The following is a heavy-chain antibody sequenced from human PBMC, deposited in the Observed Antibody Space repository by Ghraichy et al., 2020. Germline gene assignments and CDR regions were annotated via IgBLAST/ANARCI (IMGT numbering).Heavy chain of an antibody. CDR1: GGSFSGYY. D-gene: IGHD1-14*01. Sequence: SETLSLTCAVYGGSFSGYYWSWIRQPPGKGLEWIGEINHSGSTNYNPSLKSRVTISVDTSKNQFSLKLSSVTAADTAVYYCARGEPDYYYAMDVWGQGTTVTVSS. J-gene: IGHJ6*02. CDR2: INHSGST. V-gene: IGHV4-34*01. CDR3: ARGEPDYYYAMDV.